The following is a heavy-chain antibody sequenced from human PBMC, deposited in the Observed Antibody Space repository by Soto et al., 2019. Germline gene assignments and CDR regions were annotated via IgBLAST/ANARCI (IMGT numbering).Heavy chain of an antibody. D-gene: IGHD4-4*01. CDR2: AYYSGST. CDR1: GKSVSTFY. J-gene: IGHJ6*02. Sequence: PSETLSLTCTVSGKSVSTFYWSWIRQPPGKGLEWIGHAYYSGSTNYDPSLKSRVTIPVDMSKNQVSLRLTSVTAADTAVYYCAIGTDYTQIASYHYGMDVWVQGTSVTVSS. CDR3: AIGTDYTQIASYHYGMDV. V-gene: IGHV4-59*02.